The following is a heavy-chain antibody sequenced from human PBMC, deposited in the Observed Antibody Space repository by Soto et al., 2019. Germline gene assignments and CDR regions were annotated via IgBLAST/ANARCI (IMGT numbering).Heavy chain of an antibody. J-gene: IGHJ4*02. CDR1: GGTFSNYA. V-gene: IGHV1-69*01. CDR2: IVPMFGTI. D-gene: IGHD5-18*01. CDR3: ARDPGYSSGLGDY. Sequence: QVQLVQSGAEVKKPGSSVKVSCKVSGGTFSNYAFNWVRQAPGQGLEWMGGIVPMFGTINHAQKFQGRVTIHADESTSTAYMELSSLIFEDTAVYYCARDPGYSSGLGDYWGQGTLVTVSS.